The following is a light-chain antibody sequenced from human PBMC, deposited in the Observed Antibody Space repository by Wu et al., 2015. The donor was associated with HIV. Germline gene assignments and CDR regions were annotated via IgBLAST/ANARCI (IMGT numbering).Light chain of an antibody. V-gene: IGKV3-15*01. CDR2: DAS. CDR3: QQYNLWWT. J-gene: IGKJ1*01. Sequence: IVMTQSPGTLSVSPGERVSLSCRASQSIGTNVTWYQQKAGQAPRLLIYDASTRASGIPGRFSGSGSGTQFTLTISSVQPEDFAVYYCQQYNLWWTFGQGTRVEI. CDR1: QSIGTN.